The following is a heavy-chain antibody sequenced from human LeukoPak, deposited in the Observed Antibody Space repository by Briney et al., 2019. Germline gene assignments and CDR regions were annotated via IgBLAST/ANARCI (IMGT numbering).Heavy chain of an antibody. V-gene: IGHV5-51*01. CDR3: ARGEGGYNYAF. D-gene: IGHD5-24*01. Sequence: PGAPLQISCEASGSIFTSYWIAWVRQLPGKGLEWMGIINPADSDTSYSLSIQGQVTFSADRSISTSNLNWSSLEASDTAIYYCARGEGGYNYAFWGQGTLVSVSS. CDR1: GSIFTSYW. CDR2: INPADSDT. J-gene: IGHJ4*02.